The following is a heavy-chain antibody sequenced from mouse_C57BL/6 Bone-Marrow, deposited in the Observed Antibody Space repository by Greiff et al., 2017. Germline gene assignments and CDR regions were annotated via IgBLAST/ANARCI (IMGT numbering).Heavy chain of an antibody. D-gene: IGHD2-1*01. V-gene: IGHV1-61*01. J-gene: IGHJ3*01. CDR1: GYTFTSYW. Sequence: QVQLQQPGAELVRPGSSVKLSCKASGYTFTSYWLAWVKQRPGQGLEWIGNIYTSDSETHYNQKLKDKATVTVAKSSSTAYMQLSSLTSEDSAVYYCAMGNWPLCAYWGKGTMVTVSA. CDR2: IYTSDSET. CDR3: AMGNWPLCAY.